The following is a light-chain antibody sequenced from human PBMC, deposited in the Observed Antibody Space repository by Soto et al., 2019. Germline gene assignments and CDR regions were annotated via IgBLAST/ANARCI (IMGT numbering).Light chain of an antibody. CDR2: EVS. CDR3: SSYTARTTWV. CDR1: TSYVGDNNF. Sequence: QSALTQPASVSGSPGQSITISCTGTTSYVGDNNFVSWYQQHPNKAPKLMIYEVSDRPSGVSDRFSGSKSGNTASLTISGLQADDEAEYYCSSYTARTTWVFGGGTKLTVL. J-gene: IGLJ3*02. V-gene: IGLV2-14*01.